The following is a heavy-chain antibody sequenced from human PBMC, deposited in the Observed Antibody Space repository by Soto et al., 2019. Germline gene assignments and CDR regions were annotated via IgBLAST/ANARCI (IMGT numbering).Heavy chain of an antibody. V-gene: IGHV3-21*01. CDR3: ARFGVCSGGSCYPDPADY. CDR1: GFTFSNYE. D-gene: IGHD2-15*01. CDR2: ISSSRSHI. Sequence: GGSLRLSCAASGFTFSNYEMHWVRRAPGKGLEWVSGISSSRSHIDYADSVKGRFTISRDNAKNSLYLQINSLRAEDTAVYYCARFGVCSGGSCYPDPADYWGQGTLVTVSS. J-gene: IGHJ4*02.